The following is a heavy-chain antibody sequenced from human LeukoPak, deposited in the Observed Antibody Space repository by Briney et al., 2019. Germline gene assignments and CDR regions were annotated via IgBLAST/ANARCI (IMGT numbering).Heavy chain of an antibody. J-gene: IGHJ4*02. Sequence: GGSLRLSCAASGFTFSTFAMIWVRQPPGKGLEWVSSIFPSGGEIHYADSVRGRFTISRDNSKNTLYLQMNSLRAEDTAVYYCTSANYGPAYWGQGTLVTVSS. D-gene: IGHD5-24*01. V-gene: IGHV3-23*01. CDR3: TSANYGPAY. CDR2: IFPSGGEI. CDR1: GFTFSTFA.